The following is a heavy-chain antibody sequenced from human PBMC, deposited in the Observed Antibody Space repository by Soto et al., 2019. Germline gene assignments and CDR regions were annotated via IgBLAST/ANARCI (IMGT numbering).Heavy chain of an antibody. J-gene: IGHJ4*02. D-gene: IGHD6-19*01. CDR3: EKLKKSVDGTLSFDY. CDR2: ISGSGGST. CDR1: GFTFSSYA. Sequence: PGGSLRLSCAASGFTFSSYAMSWVRQAPGKGLEWVSAISGSGGSTYYADSVKGRFTISRDNSKNTLYLQMNSLRAEDKAVYYCEKLKKSVDGTLSFDYWCQGILVTVS. V-gene: IGHV3-23*01.